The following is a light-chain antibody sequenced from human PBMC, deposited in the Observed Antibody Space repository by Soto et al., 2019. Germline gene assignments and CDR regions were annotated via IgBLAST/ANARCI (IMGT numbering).Light chain of an antibody. CDR3: QHYCSSPLRLT. V-gene: IGKV3-20*01. CDR2: VAS. CDR1: QSVSSSY. Sequence: EIVLTQSPGTLSLSPGERATLSCRASQSVSSSYLAWYQQKPGQAPRLLIYVASISTTGNPDRFSVSGSGTFFTLTISRPEPEDFAVYYCQHYCSSPLRLTFGGGTKMEIK. J-gene: IGKJ4*01.